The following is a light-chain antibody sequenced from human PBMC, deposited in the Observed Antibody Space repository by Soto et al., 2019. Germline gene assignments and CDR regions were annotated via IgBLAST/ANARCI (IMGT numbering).Light chain of an antibody. CDR2: GAS. V-gene: IGKV1-9*01. Sequence: IRCTRSPACLWSARVDGVTITCRASQGIINYLAWYQQQTGKAATLLIYGASTLQSGVPSRFGGSGSGTDFTLTVSSLQPEDFATYYCQQLFIYPPTFGPGTKVDIK. CDR3: QQLFIYPPT. CDR1: QGIINY. J-gene: IGKJ3*01.